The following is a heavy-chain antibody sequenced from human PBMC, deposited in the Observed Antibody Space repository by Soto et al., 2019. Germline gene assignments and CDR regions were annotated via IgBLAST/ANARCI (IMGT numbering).Heavy chain of an antibody. CDR2: IVAGSGNT. Sequence: QMQLVQSGPEVKKPGTSVQVSCKVSGFTFSDSAVQWVRQARGQGLEWIGWIVAGSGNTNYAQKFQERVTSTRDMSTSTAYMELSSLRSEDTAVYYCAAGRTGGSYYGMDVWGQGTTVTVSS. CDR3: AAGRTGGSYYGMDV. V-gene: IGHV1-58*01. D-gene: IGHD3-10*01. CDR1: GFTFSDSA. J-gene: IGHJ6*02.